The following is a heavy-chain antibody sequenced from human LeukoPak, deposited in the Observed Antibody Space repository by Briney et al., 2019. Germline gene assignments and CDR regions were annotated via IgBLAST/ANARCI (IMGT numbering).Heavy chain of an antibody. J-gene: IGHJ5*02. V-gene: IGHV1-46*01. Sequence: GASVKVSCKASGYTFTRNYMHWVRQAPGQGLEWMGVINPSGHSTNYAQKFQGRGTMTRDTSTSTDYMELSSLRSEDTAIYYCARDISDDRTXXLDPWXXXTLVTVS. CDR1: GYTFTRNY. CDR2: INPSGHST. CDR3: ARDISDDRTXXLDP. D-gene: IGHD3-22*01.